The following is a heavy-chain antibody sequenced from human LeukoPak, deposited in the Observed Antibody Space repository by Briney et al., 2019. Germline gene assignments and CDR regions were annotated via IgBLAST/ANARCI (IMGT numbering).Heavy chain of an antibody. CDR2: IYYSGST. V-gene: IGHV4-59*11. D-gene: IGHD3-3*01. J-gene: IGHJ5*02. CDR3: ARVTDYDFWSGYKYSSSWAFDP. Sequence: SETLSLTCTVSGGSISSHYWSWIRQPPGKGLEWIGYIYYSGSTNYNPSLKSRVTISVDTSKNQFSLKLSSVTAADTAVYYCARVTDYDFWSGYKYSSSWAFDPWGQGTLVTVSS. CDR1: GGSISSHY.